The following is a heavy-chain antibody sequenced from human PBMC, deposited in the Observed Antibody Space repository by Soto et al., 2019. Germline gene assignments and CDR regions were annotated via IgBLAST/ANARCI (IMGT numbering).Heavy chain of an antibody. CDR3: VKDIGDDYGEEHFDY. D-gene: IGHD4-17*01. CDR1: GFTFDDYA. Sequence: GGSLRLSCAASGFTFDDYAMHWVRQAPGKGLEWVSGISWNSGSIGYADSVKGRFTISRDNAKNSLYLQMNSLRAEDTALYYCVKDIGDDYGEEHFDYWGQGTLVTVSS. CDR2: ISWNSGSI. J-gene: IGHJ4*02. V-gene: IGHV3-9*01.